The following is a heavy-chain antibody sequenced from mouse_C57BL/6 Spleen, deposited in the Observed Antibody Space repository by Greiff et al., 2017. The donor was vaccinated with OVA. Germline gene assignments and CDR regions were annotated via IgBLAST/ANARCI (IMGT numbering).Heavy chain of an antibody. J-gene: IGHJ3*01. CDR1: GYTFTDYN. CDR2: INPNNGGT. Sequence: EVQLQQSGPELVKPGASVKMSCKASGYTFTDYNMHWVKQSHGKSLEWIGYINPNNGGTSYNQKFKGKSTLTVNKSSSTAYMELRSLTSEDSAVYYCARWEIYYGYDGPWFAYWGQGTLVTVSA. V-gene: IGHV1-22*01. D-gene: IGHD2-2*01. CDR3: ARWEIYYGYDGPWFAY.